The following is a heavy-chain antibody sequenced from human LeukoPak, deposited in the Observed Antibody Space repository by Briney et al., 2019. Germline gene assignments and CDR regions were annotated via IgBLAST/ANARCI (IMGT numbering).Heavy chain of an antibody. CDR2: ISAYNGNT. CDR3: ARDSYSIVDTAMKYFDY. Sequence: ASVKVSCKASGYTFSSYGISWVRQAPGQGLEWMGWISAYNGNTNYAQKLQGRVTMTTDTSTSTAYMELRSLRSDDTAVYYCARDSYSIVDTAMKYFDYWGQGTLVTVSS. D-gene: IGHD5-18*01. V-gene: IGHV1-18*01. CDR1: GYTFSSYG. J-gene: IGHJ4*02.